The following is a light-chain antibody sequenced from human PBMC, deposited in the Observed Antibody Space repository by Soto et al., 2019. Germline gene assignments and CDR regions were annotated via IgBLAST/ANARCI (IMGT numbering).Light chain of an antibody. CDR3: QQRSNWLT. Sequence: EIVLTQSPATLSLSPGERATLSCRASQSVSSYLAWYQQKPGQAPRLLIEYASNRATGIPARFSGSGSGTDFTLTISSLEPEDFAVYYCQQRSNWLTFGGGTKVDIK. CDR1: QSVSSY. J-gene: IGKJ4*01. CDR2: YAS. V-gene: IGKV3-11*01.